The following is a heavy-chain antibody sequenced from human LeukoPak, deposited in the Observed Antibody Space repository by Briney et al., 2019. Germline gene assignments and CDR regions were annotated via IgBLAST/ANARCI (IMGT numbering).Heavy chain of an antibody. CDR2: IYPGDSDT. J-gene: IGHJ3*02. CDR3: ARQYYYDSSGWDAFGI. V-gene: IGHV5-51*01. Sequence: PGESLKISCKGSGYSFTSYWIGWVRQMPGKGLEWMGIIYPGDSDTRYSPSFQGQVTISADKSISTAYLQWSSLKASDTAMYYCARQYYYDSSGWDAFGIWGQGTMVTVSS. CDR1: GYSFTSYW. D-gene: IGHD3-22*01.